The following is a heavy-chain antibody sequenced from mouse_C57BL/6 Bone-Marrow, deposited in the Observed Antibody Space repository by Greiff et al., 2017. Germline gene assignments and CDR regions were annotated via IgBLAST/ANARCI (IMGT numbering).Heavy chain of an antibody. V-gene: IGHV5-15*04. CDR1: GFTFSDYG. J-gene: IGHJ1*03. CDR3: ARRGYYGIYWYFDV. D-gene: IGHD1-1*01. CDR2: ISNLAYSI. Sequence: DVKLVESGGGLVQPGGSLKLSCAASGFTFSDYGMAWVRQAPRTGPEWVAFISNLAYSIYYADPVTGRFTISRENAKNTLYLEMSSLRSEDTAMYYCARRGYYGIYWYFDVWGTGTTVTVSS.